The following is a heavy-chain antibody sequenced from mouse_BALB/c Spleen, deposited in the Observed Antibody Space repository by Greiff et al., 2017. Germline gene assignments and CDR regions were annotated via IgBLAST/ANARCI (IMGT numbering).Heavy chain of an antibody. J-gene: IGHJ2*01. D-gene: IGHD3-2*02. CDR1: GYTFTSYW. CDR2: INPSTGYT. CDR3: ARGGGGSDH. Sequence: QVQLKQSGAELAKPGASVKMSCKASGYTFTSYWMHWVKQRPGQGLEWIGYINPSTGYTEYNQKFKDKATLTADKSSSTAYMQLSSLTSEDSAVFYCARGGGGSDHWGPGTTLTVSS. V-gene: IGHV1-7*01.